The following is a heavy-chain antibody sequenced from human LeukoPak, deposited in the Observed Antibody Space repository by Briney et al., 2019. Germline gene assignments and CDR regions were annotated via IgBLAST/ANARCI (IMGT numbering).Heavy chain of an antibody. CDR2: INHSGRT. CDR1: GGSISSSSYY. CDR3: ARVSIAARAYYYYYMDV. Sequence: SETLSLTCTVSGGSISSSSYYWGWIRQPPGKGLEWIGEINHSGRTNYNPSLESRLTISVDTSKNQFSLKLSSVTAADTAVYYCARVSIAARAYYYYYMDVWGKGTTVTVSS. D-gene: IGHD6-6*01. J-gene: IGHJ6*03. V-gene: IGHV4-39*07.